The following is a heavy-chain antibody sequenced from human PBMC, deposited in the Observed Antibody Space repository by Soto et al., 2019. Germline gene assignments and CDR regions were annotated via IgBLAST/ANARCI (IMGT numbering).Heavy chain of an antibody. D-gene: IGHD3-10*01. CDR2: INPNSGGT. Sequence: ASVKVSCKASGYTFTGYYMHWVRQAPGQGLEWMGWINPNSGGTNYAQKFQGWVTMTRDTSISTAYMELGRLRSDDTAVYYCARDRAPYYYGSGTGAAFDYWGQGTLVTVSS. CDR1: GYTFTGYY. J-gene: IGHJ4*02. V-gene: IGHV1-2*04. CDR3: ARDRAPYYYGSGTGAAFDY.